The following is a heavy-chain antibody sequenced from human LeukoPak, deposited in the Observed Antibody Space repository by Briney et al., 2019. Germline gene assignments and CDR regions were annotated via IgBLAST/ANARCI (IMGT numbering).Heavy chain of an antibody. V-gene: IGHV3-21*01. J-gene: IGHJ4*02. CDR3: ARDRGRVSSSDY. Sequence: GGSLRLSCAASGFTFSSYSMNWVRQPPGKGLEWVSSISSSITSYIYYADSVKGRFTISRDNAKNSLYLQMNSLRAEDTAMYYCARDRGRVSSSDYWGQGTLDTVSS. CDR2: ISSSITSYI. D-gene: IGHD5-24*01. CDR1: GFTFSSYS.